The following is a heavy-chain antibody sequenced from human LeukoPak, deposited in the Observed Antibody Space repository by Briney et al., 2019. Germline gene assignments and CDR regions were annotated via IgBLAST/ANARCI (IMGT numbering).Heavy chain of an antibody. J-gene: IGHJ6*02. D-gene: IGHD3-10*01. V-gene: IGHV3-30-3*01. CDR2: ISYDGSNK. CDR3: ARDRPLFGMDV. Sequence: GGSLRLSCAASGFTFSSYAMHWVRQAPGKGLEWVAVISYDGSNKYYADSVRGRFTISRDNSKNALYLQVNSLGTEDTAVYYCARDRPLFGMDVWGQGTTVTVSS. CDR1: GFTFSSYA.